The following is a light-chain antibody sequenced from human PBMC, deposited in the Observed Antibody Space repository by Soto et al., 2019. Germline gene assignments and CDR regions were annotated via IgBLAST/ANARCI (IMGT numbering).Light chain of an antibody. J-gene: IGKJ1*01. Sequence: DIQMTQSPSSLSASVGDRVTITCRASQGIRDELGWYQQKPGKPPKRLIYGASNLQSGVTSRFSGSGSATDFTVTITSLPPEDFATYYCLQHNDYPWTVGQRPEVEIK. CDR2: GAS. V-gene: IGKV1-17*01. CDR1: QGIRDE. CDR3: LQHNDYPWT.